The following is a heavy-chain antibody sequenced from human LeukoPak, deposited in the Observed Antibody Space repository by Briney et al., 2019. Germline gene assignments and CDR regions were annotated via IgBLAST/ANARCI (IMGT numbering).Heavy chain of an antibody. CDR2: IYYSGST. J-gene: IGHJ6*02. Sequence: SETLSLTCTVSGGSISSYYWSWIRQPPGKGLEWIGYIYYSGSTNYNPSLKSRVTISVDTSKNQFSLKLSSVTAADTAVYYCATQLSDKYSSSPYYYYYGMDVWGQGTTVTVSS. V-gene: IGHV4-59*01. CDR3: ATQLSDKYSSSPYYYYYGMDV. CDR1: GGSISSYY. D-gene: IGHD6-13*01.